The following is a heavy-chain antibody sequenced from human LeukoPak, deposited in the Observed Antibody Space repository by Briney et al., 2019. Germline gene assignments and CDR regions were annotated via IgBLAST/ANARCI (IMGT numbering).Heavy chain of an antibody. V-gene: IGHV3-33*08. J-gene: IGHJ4*02. CDR2: IWSDGSNK. Sequence: GGSLRLSCAASGFIFSDYYMGWIRQAPGKGLEWVTVIWSDGSNKYYADSVKGRFTISRDNSKNTLYLQMNSLRAEDTAVYYCVRGYYAGRGHHFEYWGQGTLVTVSS. CDR1: GFIFSDYY. D-gene: IGHD3-22*01. CDR3: VRGYYAGRGHHFEY.